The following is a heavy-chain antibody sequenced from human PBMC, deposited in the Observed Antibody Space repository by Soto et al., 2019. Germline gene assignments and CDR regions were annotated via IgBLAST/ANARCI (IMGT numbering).Heavy chain of an antibody. CDR3: ARAHTAYYYDSSGYYGPYYYYYGMDV. CDR1: GFTFSSYG. J-gene: IGHJ6*02. CDR2: IWYDGSNK. Sequence: QVQLVESGGGVVQPGRSLRLSCAASGFTFSSYGMHWVRQAPGKGLEWVAVIWYDGSNKYYADSVKGRFTISRDNSKNPLYLQMNSLRAEDTAVYYCARAHTAYYYDSSGYYGPYYYYYGMDVWGQGTTVAVSS. D-gene: IGHD3-22*01. V-gene: IGHV3-33*01.